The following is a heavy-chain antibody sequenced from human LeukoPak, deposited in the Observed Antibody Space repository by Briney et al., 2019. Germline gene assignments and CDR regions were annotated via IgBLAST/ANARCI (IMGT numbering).Heavy chain of an antibody. J-gene: IGHJ4*02. CDR1: GGSISSVHW. Sequence: PSETLSLTCAISGGSISSVHWWSWVRLPPGKGLEWIGEIYRSGTSNYRPSLKSRISISVDKSKNHFSLKLSSVTAADSAVYYCARRSPCSSGWSSYFDYWGQGILVTVSS. D-gene: IGHD6-19*01. CDR3: ARRSPCSSGWSSYFDY. V-gene: IGHV4-4*02. CDR2: IYRSGTS.